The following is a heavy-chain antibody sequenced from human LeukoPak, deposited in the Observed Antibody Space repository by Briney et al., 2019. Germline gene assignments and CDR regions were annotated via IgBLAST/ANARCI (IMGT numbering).Heavy chain of an antibody. Sequence: GASVKVPCKASEYTFTGYYMHWVRQAPGQGLEWMGRINPNSGGTNYAQKFQGRVTMTRDTSITTAYMELSRLRSDDTAVYYCARGSRYFDWSNTDGGVDYWGQGTLVTVSS. D-gene: IGHD3-9*01. CDR1: EYTFTGYY. V-gene: IGHV1-2*06. CDR3: ARGSRYFDWSNTDGGVDY. J-gene: IGHJ4*02. CDR2: INPNSGGT.